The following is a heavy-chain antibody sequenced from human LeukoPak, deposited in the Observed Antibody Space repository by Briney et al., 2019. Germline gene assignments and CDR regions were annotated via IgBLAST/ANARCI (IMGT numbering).Heavy chain of an antibody. CDR3: AKDQGFDWYSSGWPFDY. D-gene: IGHD6-19*01. V-gene: IGHV3-23*01. Sequence: GGSLRLSCAASGFTFSSYSMNWVRQAPGKGLEWVSAISGSGGSTYYADSVKGRFTISRDNSKNTLYLQMNSLRAEDTAVYYCAKDQGFDWYSSGWPFDYWGQGTLVTVSS. J-gene: IGHJ4*02. CDR1: GFTFSSYS. CDR2: ISGSGGST.